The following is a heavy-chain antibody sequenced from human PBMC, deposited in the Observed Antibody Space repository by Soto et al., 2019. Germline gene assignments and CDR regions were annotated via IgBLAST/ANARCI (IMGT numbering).Heavy chain of an antibody. V-gene: IGHV4-39*01. CDR2: IYYSGST. J-gene: IGHJ4*02. CDR3: ATTLSVVASIDY. D-gene: IGHD6-19*01. CDR1: GGSISSSSYY. Sequence: TSETLSLTCTVSGGSISSSSYYWGWIRQPPGKGLEWIGSIYYSGSTYYNPSLKSRVTISVDTSKNQFSLKLSSVTAADTAVYYCATTLSVVASIDYWGQGTLVTVSS.